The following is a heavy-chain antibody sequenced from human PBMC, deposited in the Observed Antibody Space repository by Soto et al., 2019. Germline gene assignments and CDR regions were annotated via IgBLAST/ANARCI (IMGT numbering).Heavy chain of an antibody. V-gene: IGHV3-33*01. J-gene: IGHJ4*02. Sequence: PGGSLRLSCAASGFTFSSYGMHWVRQAPGKGLEWVAVIWYDGSNKYYADSVKGRFTISRDNSKNTLYLQMNSLRAEDTAVYYCARDRAPKSRSLLCSYWGQGTLVTVSS. D-gene: IGHD3-10*02. CDR1: GFTFSSYG. CDR2: IWYDGSNK. CDR3: ARDRAPKSRSLLCSY.